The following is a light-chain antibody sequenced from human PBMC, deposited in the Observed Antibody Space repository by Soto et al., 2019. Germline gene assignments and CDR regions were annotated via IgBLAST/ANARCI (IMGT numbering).Light chain of an antibody. CDR2: EVS. Sequence: QSALTQPASVSGSPGQSITISCTGTSSDVAGHNYVSWYQQHPGKAPKLIIYEVSNRPSGVSNRFSGSKSDNTASLTISGLRAEDEAAYYCSSYASSSTSVVFGGGTKLPVL. V-gene: IGLV2-14*01. CDR3: SSYASSSTSVV. CDR1: SSDVAGHNY. J-gene: IGLJ2*01.